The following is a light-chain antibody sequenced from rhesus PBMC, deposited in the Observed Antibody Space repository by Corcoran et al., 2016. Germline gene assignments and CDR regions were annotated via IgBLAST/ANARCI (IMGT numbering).Light chain of an antibody. V-gene: IGKV2-104*02. CDR2: EVS. J-gene: IGKJ1*01. Sequence: DIVMTQTPLSLPVTPGEPASISCRSSQSLLESGGKSYLSWYLQKPGQSPQRLIHEVSNRASGVPERFSGSWSGTDFTLKISRVEAEDFGVYYCMQGIQLPWTFGQGTKVEIK. CDR3: MQGIQLPWT. CDR1: QSLLESGGKSY.